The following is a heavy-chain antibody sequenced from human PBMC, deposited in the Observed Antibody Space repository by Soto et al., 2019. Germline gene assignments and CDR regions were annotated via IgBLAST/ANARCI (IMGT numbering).Heavy chain of an antibody. Sequence: EEQLVESGGGLVQPGGSLRLSCAASGFTFSSYGMNWVRQAPGKGLEWISYISASSNVIYYADSVRGRLTISRDNAKNSLYLQMDSLRDEDTAIYYCARDRIGVAGRQGWFDPWGQGTLVTVSS. CDR2: ISASSNVI. V-gene: IGHV3-48*02. D-gene: IGHD6-6*01. J-gene: IGHJ5*02. CDR1: GFTFSSYG. CDR3: ARDRIGVAGRQGWFDP.